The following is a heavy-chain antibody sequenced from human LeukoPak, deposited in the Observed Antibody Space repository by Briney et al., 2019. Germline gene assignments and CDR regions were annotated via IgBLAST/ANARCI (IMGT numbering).Heavy chain of an antibody. CDR3: ARLPYGSGYWLHRVGRDV. J-gene: IGHJ6*04. CDR1: GGSFSGYY. CDR2: INHLGST. D-gene: IGHD3-10*01. Sequence: SESLSLTCAAYGGSFSGYYWSWIRQPPGKGLEWIGEINHLGSTKYNPSLKSRVIISADTSKKQFSLDLTSVTAADTAVYYCARLPYGSGYWLHRVGRDVWGKGTTVTISS. V-gene: IGHV4-34*01.